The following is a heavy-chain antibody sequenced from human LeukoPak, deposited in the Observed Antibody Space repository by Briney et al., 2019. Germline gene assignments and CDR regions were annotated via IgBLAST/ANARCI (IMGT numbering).Heavy chain of an antibody. Sequence: SETLSLTCTVSGDSISSSSYYWGWIRQPPGKGLERIGSIYYSGSTYYNPSLKSRVTISVDTSKNQFSLKLSSVTAADTAVYYCARVQSRLSWFDPWGQGTLVTVSS. CDR2: IYYSGST. CDR1: GDSISSSSYY. CDR3: ARVQSRLSWFDP. J-gene: IGHJ5*02. V-gene: IGHV4-39*07.